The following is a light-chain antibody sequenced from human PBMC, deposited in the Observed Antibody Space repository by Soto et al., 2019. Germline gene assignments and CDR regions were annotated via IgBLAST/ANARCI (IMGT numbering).Light chain of an antibody. Sequence: EIVMTQSPATLSVSPGERATLSCRASQSVSSNLAWYQKKPGQAPRLLIYGASTRATGIPTRFSGSGSGTEFPLTISSLQSEDFAVYYCQHYNNWWTFGQGTRVEIK. CDR3: QHYNNWWT. J-gene: IGKJ1*01. CDR2: GAS. CDR1: QSVSSN. V-gene: IGKV3-15*01.